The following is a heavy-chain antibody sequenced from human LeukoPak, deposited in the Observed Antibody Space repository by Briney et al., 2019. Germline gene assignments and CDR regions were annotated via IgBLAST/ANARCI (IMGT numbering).Heavy chain of an antibody. V-gene: IGHV4-59*08. CDR3: ARRGLLEQQLGYYYYYGTDV. D-gene: IGHD6-13*01. CDR2: IYYSGST. Sequence: NPSETLSLTCTVSGGSISSYYWSWIRQPPGKGLEWIGYIYYSGSTNYNPSLKSRVTISVDTSKNQFSLKLSSVTAADTAVYYCARRGLLEQQLGYYYYYGTDVWGQGTTVTVSS. CDR1: GGSISSYY. J-gene: IGHJ6*02.